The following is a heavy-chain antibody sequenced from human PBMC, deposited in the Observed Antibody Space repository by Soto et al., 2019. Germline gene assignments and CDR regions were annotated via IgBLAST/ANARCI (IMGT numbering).Heavy chain of an antibody. D-gene: IGHD3-22*01. V-gene: IGHV4-59*01. J-gene: IGHJ4*02. CDR3: ARGPRDYYDSSGSPNFDN. CDR1: GGYISSYY. Sequence: SEMLSLTCTVSGGYISSYYWSWIRQPPGKGLEWIGYIYNSGSTNYNPSLKSRVTISIDTSKNQFSLKLTSVTAADTAVYYCARGPRDYYDSSGSPNFDNWGQGTLVTVSS. CDR2: IYNSGST.